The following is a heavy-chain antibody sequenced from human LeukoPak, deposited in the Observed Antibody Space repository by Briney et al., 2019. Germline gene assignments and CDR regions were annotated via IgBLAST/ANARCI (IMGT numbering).Heavy chain of an antibody. CDR3: ARLRFTNWFDP. Sequence: SETLSLTCTVSGGSISSYYWSWIRQPPGKGLEWIGYIYYSGSTNYNPSLKSRVTISVDTSKNQFSLKLSSVTAADTAVYYCARLRFTNWFDPWGQGTLVTVSS. CDR1: GGSISSYY. V-gene: IGHV4-59*01. J-gene: IGHJ5*02. CDR2: IYYSGST. D-gene: IGHD3-3*01.